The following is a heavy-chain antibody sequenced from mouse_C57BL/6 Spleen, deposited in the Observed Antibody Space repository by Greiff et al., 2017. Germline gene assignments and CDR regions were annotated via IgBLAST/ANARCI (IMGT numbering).Heavy chain of an antibody. J-gene: IGHJ3*01. V-gene: IGHV1-26*01. CDR2: INPNNGGT. CDR3: AGAGDYYGSSFAY. D-gene: IGHD1-1*01. Sequence: EVKLQQSGPELVKPGASVKISCKASGYTFTDYYMNWVKQSHGKSLEWIGDINPNNGGTSYNQKFKGKATLTVDKSSSTAYMELRSLTSEDSAVYYCAGAGDYYGSSFAYWGEGGLVIVSA. CDR1: GYTFTDYY.